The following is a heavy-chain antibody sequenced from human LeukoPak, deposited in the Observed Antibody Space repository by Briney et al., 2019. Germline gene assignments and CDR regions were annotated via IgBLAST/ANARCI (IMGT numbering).Heavy chain of an antibody. D-gene: IGHD1-26*01. CDR2: IKEDGSDK. V-gene: IGHV3-7*03. CDR3: ARNNYYARDY. J-gene: IGHJ4*02. Sequence: GGSLRLSCAVSGFTFSSYWMSWVRQAPGKGLEWVANIKEDGSDKYYVDSVKGRFTISRDNAKNSLYLQMNSLRAEDTAVYYCARNNYYARDYWGQGTLVIVSS. CDR1: GFTFSSYW.